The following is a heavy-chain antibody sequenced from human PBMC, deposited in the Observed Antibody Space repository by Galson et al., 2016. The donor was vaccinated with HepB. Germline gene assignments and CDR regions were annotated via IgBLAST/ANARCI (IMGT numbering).Heavy chain of an antibody. J-gene: IGHJ5*02. CDR3: ARGGYSGYDWVRNWFDP. Sequence: SLRLSCAASGFTFGSYGMTWVRQAPGKGLAWVSAISDTGDSSHYADSVKGRFTISRDNSKNALYLQMNSLRAEDTAVYYCARGGYSGYDWVRNWFDPWGQGTLVTVSS. CDR1: GFTFGSYG. CDR2: ISDTGDSS. V-gene: IGHV3-23*01. D-gene: IGHD5-12*01.